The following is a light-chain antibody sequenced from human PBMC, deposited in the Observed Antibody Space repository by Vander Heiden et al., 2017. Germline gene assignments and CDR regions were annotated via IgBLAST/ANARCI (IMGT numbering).Light chain of an antibody. CDR1: SPNIGAGYD. V-gene: IGLV1-40*01. CDR2: GNS. J-gene: IGLJ3*02. Sequence: QSVLTQPPSVSGAPGQRVTLSCTGSSPNIGAGYDVHWYKQLPGTAPKPLSYGNSNRPSGVPDRFSGSKSGTSASLAITGLQAEDEADYYCQSYDSSLSGWVFGGGTKLTVL. CDR3: QSYDSSLSGWV.